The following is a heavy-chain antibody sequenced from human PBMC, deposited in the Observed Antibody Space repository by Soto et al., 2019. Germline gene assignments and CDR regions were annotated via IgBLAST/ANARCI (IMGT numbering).Heavy chain of an antibody. CDR2: ISGSGGST. Sequence: GGSLRLSCAASGFTFSSYAMSWVRQAPGKGLEWVSAISGSGGSTYYADSVKGRFTISRDNSKNTLYLQMNSLRAEDTAVYYCAKIKWDKILVVITTLEHWGYGNLVTVSS. J-gene: IGHJ4*01. V-gene: IGHV3-23*01. CDR1: GFTFSSYA. CDR3: AKIKWDKILVVITTLEH. D-gene: IGHD3-22*01.